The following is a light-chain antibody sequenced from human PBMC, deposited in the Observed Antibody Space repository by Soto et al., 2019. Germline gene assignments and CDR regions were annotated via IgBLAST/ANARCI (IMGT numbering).Light chain of an antibody. V-gene: IGLV2-11*01. Sequence: QSVLTQPPSVSGSPGQSVTISCTGTSNDVGGYNYVAWYQQHPGKAPKIMIYDVTKRPSGVPDRFSGSKSGNTASLTISGLQAEEEADYNCGPNAGNVEVFGTGTKVTVL. CDR1: SNDVGGYNY. CDR2: DVT. J-gene: IGLJ1*01. CDR3: GPNAGNVEV.